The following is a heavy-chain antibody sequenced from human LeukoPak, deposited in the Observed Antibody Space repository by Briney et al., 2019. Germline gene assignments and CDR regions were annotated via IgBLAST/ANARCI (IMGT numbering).Heavy chain of an antibody. Sequence: GSSVKVSCKASGGTFTSYAISWVRQAPGQGGEWMGGIIPIFGTANYAQKFQGRVTITTDESTSTAYMELSSLRSEDTAVYYCAGDTRGRSYYYYMDVWGEGTTVTVSS. CDR2: IIPIFGTA. CDR3: AGDTRGRSYYYYMDV. V-gene: IGHV1-69*05. J-gene: IGHJ6*03. D-gene: IGHD6-25*01. CDR1: GGTFTSYA.